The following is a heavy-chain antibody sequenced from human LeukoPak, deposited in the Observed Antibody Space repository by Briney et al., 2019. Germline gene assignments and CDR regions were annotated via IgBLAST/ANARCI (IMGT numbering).Heavy chain of an antibody. J-gene: IGHJ6*03. Sequence: KPSETLSLTCTVSGASITSYYWSWLRQLPGKGLEWIGYIYYSGSTNYNPSLKSRVTISVDTSKNQFSLKLSSVSAADTAVYYCARHGAAAAGDYFYYYLDVWGKGTTVTVSS. D-gene: IGHD6-13*01. V-gene: IGHV4-59*08. CDR1: GASITSYY. CDR3: ARHGAAAAGDYFYYYLDV. CDR2: IYYSGST.